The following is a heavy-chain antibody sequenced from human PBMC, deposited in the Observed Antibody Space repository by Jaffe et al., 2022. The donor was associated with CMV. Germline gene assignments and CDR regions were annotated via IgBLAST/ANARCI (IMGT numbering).Heavy chain of an antibody. CDR1: GFTFSNAW. CDR3: TTEPFSSSPWTDY. CDR2: IKSKTDGGTT. Sequence: EVQLVESGGGLVKPGGSLRLSCAASGFTFSNAWMSWVRQAPGKGLEWVGRIKSKTDGGTTDYAAPVKGRFTISRDDSKNTLYLQMNSLKTEDTAVYYCTTEPFSSSPWTDYWGQGTLVTVSS. J-gene: IGHJ4*02. V-gene: IGHV3-15*01. D-gene: IGHD6-6*01.